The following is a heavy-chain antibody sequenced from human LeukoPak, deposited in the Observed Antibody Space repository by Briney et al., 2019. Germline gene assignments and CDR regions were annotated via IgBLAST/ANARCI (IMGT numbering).Heavy chain of an antibody. CDR1: GFTFSSYV. CDR3: ARSRGLDY. V-gene: IGHV3-7*04. D-gene: IGHD3-16*01. Sequence: GGSLRLSCAASGFTFSSYVMSWVRQAPGKGLEWVANIKQDGSEKYYVDSVKGRFTISRDNAKNSLYLQMNSLRDEDTAVYYCARSRGLDYWGQGTLVTVSS. CDR2: IKQDGSEK. J-gene: IGHJ4*02.